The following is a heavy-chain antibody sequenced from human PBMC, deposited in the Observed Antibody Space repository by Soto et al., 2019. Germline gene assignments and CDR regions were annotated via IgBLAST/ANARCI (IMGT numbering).Heavy chain of an antibody. V-gene: IGHV4-34*01. CDR2: INHSGST. D-gene: IGHD6-6*01. Sequence: QVLLQQWGAGLLKPSETLSLTCAVYGGSFSGYYWSWIRQPPGKGLAWIGEINHSGSTNYNPSLKSRVTMSVDTSKNQFSLKLSSVTDADTALYYCARTSKFEYWGQGTLVTVSS. CDR3: ARTSKFEY. CDR1: GGSFSGYY. J-gene: IGHJ4*02.